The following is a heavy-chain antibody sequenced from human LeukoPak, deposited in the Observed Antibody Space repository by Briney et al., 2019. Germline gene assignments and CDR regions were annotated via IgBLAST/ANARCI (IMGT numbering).Heavy chain of an antibody. D-gene: IGHD6-19*01. CDR3: AKRIAVAGPYFDY. J-gene: IGHJ4*02. V-gene: IGHV3-23*01. Sequence: QTGGSLRLSCAASGFTFNNYAMSWVRQAPGKGLEWVSAISVSGGSTYYADSVKGRFTISRDNSKNTLYLQMDSLRAEDTAVYYCAKRIAVAGPYFDYWGQGTLVTVSS. CDR2: ISVSGGST. CDR1: GFTFNNYA.